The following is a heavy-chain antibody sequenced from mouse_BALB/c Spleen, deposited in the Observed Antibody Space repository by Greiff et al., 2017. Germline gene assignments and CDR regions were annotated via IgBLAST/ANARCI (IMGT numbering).Heavy chain of an antibody. CDR2: IRNKANGYTT. Sequence: EVQLMESGGGLVQPGGSLRLSCATSGFTFTDYYMSWVRQPPGKALEWLGFIRNKANGYTTEYSASVKGRFTISRDNSQSILYLQMNTLRAEDSATYYCARDIYYYLMDYWGQGTSVTVSS. CDR3: ARDIYYYLMDY. D-gene: IGHD1-1*01. J-gene: IGHJ4*01. V-gene: IGHV7-3*02. CDR1: GFTFTDYY.